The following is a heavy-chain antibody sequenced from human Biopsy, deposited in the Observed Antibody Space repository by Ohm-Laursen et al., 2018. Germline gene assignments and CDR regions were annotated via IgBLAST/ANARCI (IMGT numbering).Heavy chain of an antibody. V-gene: IGHV3-7*01. J-gene: IGHJ5*02. CDR3: ARDVAVLRFFDRSGAWFDP. Sequence: SLRFSCTASGFTFSKYWMMWVRQSPGKGLEWVACINQDGDERYYVDSLRGRFTISRDNAKNSLFLQMDGLGADDTALYYCARDVAVLRFFDRSGAWFDPWGQGTPVTVSS. D-gene: IGHD3-9*01. CDR1: GFTFSKYW. CDR2: INQDGDER.